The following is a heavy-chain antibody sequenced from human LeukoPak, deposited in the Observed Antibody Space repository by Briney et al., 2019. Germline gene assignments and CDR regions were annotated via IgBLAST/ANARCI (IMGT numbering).Heavy chain of an antibody. CDR3: ARTSESRRNRSHYYYMDV. J-gene: IGHJ6*03. CDR1: GGSISSYY. Sequence: SETLSLTCTVSGGSISSYYWSWIRQPPGKGLEWIGYIYYSGSTNYNPSLKSRVTISVDTSKNQFSLKLSSVTAADTAVYYCARTSESRRNRSHYYYMDVWGKGTTVTVSS. CDR2: IYYSGST. D-gene: IGHD2-15*01. V-gene: IGHV4-59*01.